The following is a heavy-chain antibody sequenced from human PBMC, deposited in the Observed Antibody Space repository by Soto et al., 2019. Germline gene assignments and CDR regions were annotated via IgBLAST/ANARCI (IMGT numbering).Heavy chain of an antibody. J-gene: IGHJ6*03. V-gene: IGHV1-8*01. Sequence: ASVKVSCKASGYTFTSYDINWVRQATGQGLEGVGWMNPNSGNTGYAQKVQGRVTMTRNTSISTAYMELSSLRSEDTAVYYCARPGITGTTPWSYYYYYMDVWGKGTTVTVSS. CDR1: GYTFTSYD. CDR3: ARPGITGTTPWSYYYYYMDV. D-gene: IGHD1-7*01. CDR2: MNPNSGNT.